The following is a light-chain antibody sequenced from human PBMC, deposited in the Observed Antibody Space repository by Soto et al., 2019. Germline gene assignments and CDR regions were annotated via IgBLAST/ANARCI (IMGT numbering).Light chain of an antibody. V-gene: IGKV3-15*01. CDR3: QHYNNWPPWT. J-gene: IGKJ1*01. Sequence: EIVMTQSPATLSVSPGERATLSCRASQSVSSNLAWYQQKPGQDPRLLIYGASTRATGIPARFSGSGSGTDFTLTISSLQSEDFAVYYCQHYNNWPPWTFGQGIKVDIK. CDR2: GAS. CDR1: QSVSSN.